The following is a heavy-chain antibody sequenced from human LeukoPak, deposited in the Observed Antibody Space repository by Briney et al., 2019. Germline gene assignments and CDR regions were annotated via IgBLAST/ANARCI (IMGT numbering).Heavy chain of an antibody. CDR1: GYRFTSYW. CDR2: INPGDSDT. CDR3: ATGYGSGRGAFDI. J-gene: IGHJ3*02. Sequence: GESLKISCVGSGYRFTSYWIGWVRQMPGKGLEYMGIINPGDSDTRCSPSFQGQVTISADKSISTAYLQWSSLQASDTAMYYCATGYGSGRGAFDIWGQGTMVTVSS. D-gene: IGHD6-19*01. V-gene: IGHV5-51*01.